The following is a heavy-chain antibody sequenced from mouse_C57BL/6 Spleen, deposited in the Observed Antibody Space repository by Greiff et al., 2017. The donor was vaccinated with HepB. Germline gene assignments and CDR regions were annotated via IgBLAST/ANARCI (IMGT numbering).Heavy chain of an antibody. D-gene: IGHD1-1*01. CDR2: ISYDGSN. CDR1: GYSITSGYY. J-gene: IGHJ2*01. Sequence: EVQLQESGPGLVKPSQSLSLTCSVTGYSITSGYYWNWIRQFPGNKLEWMGYISYDGSNNYNPSLKNRISITRDTSKNQFFLKLNSVTTEDTATYYCARDGFISYYFDYWGQGTTLTVSS. CDR3: ARDGFISYYFDY. V-gene: IGHV3-6*01.